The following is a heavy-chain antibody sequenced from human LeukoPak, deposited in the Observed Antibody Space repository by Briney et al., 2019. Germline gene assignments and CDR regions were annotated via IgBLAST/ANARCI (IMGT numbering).Heavy chain of an antibody. CDR1: GGSFSGYY. CDR3: AREKPGIAAAAPRGSAFDI. Sequence: SETLSLTCAVYGGSFSGYYWSWIRQPPGKGLEWIGEINHSGSTNYNPSLKSRVTISVDTSKNQFSLKLSFVTAADTAVYYCAREKPGIAAAAPRGSAFDIWGQGTMVTVSS. V-gene: IGHV4-34*01. J-gene: IGHJ3*02. CDR2: INHSGST. D-gene: IGHD6-13*01.